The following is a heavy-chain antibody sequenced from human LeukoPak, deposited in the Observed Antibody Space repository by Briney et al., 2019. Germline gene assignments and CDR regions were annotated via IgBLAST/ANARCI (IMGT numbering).Heavy chain of an antibody. Sequence: GGSLRLSCAASGFTFSSYAMSWVRQAPGKGLEWVSAISGSGGSTYYADSVKGRFTISRDNAKNSLYLQMNSLRAEDTAVYYCAREVRGIAAAGTRTGFDPWGQGTLVTVSS. CDR1: GFTFSSYA. J-gene: IGHJ5*02. CDR2: ISGSGGST. CDR3: AREVRGIAAAGTRTGFDP. V-gene: IGHV3-23*01. D-gene: IGHD6-13*01.